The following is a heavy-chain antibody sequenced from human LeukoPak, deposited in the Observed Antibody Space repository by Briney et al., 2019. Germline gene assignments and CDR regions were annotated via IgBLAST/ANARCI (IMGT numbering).Heavy chain of an antibody. CDR2: IYYSGSS. D-gene: IGHD6-13*01. Sequence: SETLSLTCTVSGGSISSYYWSWIRQPPGKGLEWIGYIYYSGSSNYNPSLKSRVTMSVDTSKNQCSLKLTSVTAADTAVYYCARDSGYSSSYDHWGQGTLVSVSA. CDR3: ARDSGYSSSYDH. CDR1: GGSISSYY. J-gene: IGHJ4*02. V-gene: IGHV4-59*01.